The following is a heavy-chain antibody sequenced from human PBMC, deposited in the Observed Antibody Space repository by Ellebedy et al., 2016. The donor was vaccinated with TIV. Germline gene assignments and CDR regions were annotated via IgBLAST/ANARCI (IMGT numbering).Heavy chain of an antibody. V-gene: IGHV3-73*01. CDR1: GFTFSGSA. Sequence: GESLKISXAASGFTFSGSAMHWVRQASGKGLEWVGRIRSKANSYATAYAASVKGRFTISRDDSKNTAYLQMNSLKTEDTAVYYCTTYGGNQPFDYWGQGTLVTVSS. J-gene: IGHJ4*02. CDR2: IRSKANSYAT. D-gene: IGHD4-23*01. CDR3: TTYGGNQPFDY.